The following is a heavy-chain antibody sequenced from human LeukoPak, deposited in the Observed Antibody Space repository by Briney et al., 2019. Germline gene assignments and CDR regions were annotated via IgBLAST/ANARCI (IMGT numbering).Heavy chain of an antibody. D-gene: IGHD3-10*01. CDR1: GFTFSSYS. J-gene: IGHJ4*02. CDR2: ISSSSSYI. CDR3: AKARSPHLWFGPFDY. V-gene: IGHV3-21*01. Sequence: PGGSLRLSCAASGFTFSSYSMNWVRQAPGKGLEWVSSISSSSSYIYYADSVKGRFTISRDNAKNSLYLQMNSLRAEDTAVYYCAKARSPHLWFGPFDYWGQGTLVTVSS.